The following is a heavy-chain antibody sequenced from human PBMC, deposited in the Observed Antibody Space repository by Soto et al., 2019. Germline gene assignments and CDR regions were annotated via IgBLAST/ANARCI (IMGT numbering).Heavy chain of an antibody. CDR1: GGSMRGQH. V-gene: IGHV4-4*09. J-gene: IGHJ4*02. CDR3: ATYTVGEGGRGY. Sequence: QVQLQESGAGLVKPSETLSLTCTVSGGSMRGQHWSWIRQPPGKGLEWIGHHSDSTNYNPSLKSRITISTDTSKNQFSLKLSSVTAADTAVYYCATYTVGEGGRGYWGQGTLVTVSS. D-gene: IGHD3-16*01. CDR2: HHSDST.